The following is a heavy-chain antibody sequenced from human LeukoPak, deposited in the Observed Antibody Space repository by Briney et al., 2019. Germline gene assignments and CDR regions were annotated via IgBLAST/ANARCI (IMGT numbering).Heavy chain of an antibody. CDR2: IYSSGST. CDR1: GFTVSSNY. J-gene: IGHJ4*02. Sequence: PGGPLRLSCAASGFTVSSNYMSWVRQAPGKGLEWVSFIYSSGSTYYADSVKGRFTISRDSSKNTLYLQMNSLRAEDTAVYYCASGVGVLRRFDYWGQGTLVTVSS. D-gene: IGHD4/OR15-4a*01. CDR3: ASGVGVLRRFDY. V-gene: IGHV3-66*01.